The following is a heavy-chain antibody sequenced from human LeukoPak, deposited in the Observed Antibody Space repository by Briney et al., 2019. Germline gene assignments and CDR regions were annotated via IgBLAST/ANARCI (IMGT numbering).Heavy chain of an antibody. J-gene: IGHJ4*02. D-gene: IGHD3-22*01. CDR3: AKDTGYYYDSSNYWV. V-gene: IGHV3-9*01. Sequence: PGGSLRLSCEVSGFTFSSYHMNWVRQPPGKGLEWVSGISWNSGSIGYADSVKGRFTISRDNAKNSLYLQMNSLRAEDTALYYCAKDTGYYYDSSNYWVWGQGTLVTVSS. CDR2: ISWNSGSI. CDR1: GFTFSSYH.